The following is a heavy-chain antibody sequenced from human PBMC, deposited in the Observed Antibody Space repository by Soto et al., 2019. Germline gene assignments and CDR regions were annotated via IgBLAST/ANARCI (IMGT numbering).Heavy chain of an antibody. CDR2: MNPNSGNT. J-gene: IGHJ6*02. Sequence: ASVKVSCKASGYTFTSYDINWVRQATGQGLEWMGWMNPNSGNTGYAQKFQGRVTMTRNTSISTAYMELSSLRSEDTAVYYCARGIGELYYYYGMDVWGQGITVTVAS. CDR1: GYTFTSYD. D-gene: IGHD1-26*01. V-gene: IGHV1-8*01. CDR3: ARGIGELYYYYGMDV.